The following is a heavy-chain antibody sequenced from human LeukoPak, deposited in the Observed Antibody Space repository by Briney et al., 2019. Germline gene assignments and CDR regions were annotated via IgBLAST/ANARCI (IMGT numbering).Heavy chain of an antibody. J-gene: IGHJ4*02. CDR3: ARATSGGISFDY. Sequence: SETLSLTCAVYGGSFSGYYWSWIRQPPGKGLEWIGEINHSGSTNYNPSLKSRVTISVDTSKNQFSLKLSSVTAADTAVYYCARATSGGISFDYWGQGTLVTVSS. CDR2: INHSGST. CDR1: GGSFSGYY. D-gene: IGHD1-26*01. V-gene: IGHV4-34*01.